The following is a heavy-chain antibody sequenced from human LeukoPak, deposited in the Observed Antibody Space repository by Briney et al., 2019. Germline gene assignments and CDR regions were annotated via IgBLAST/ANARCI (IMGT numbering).Heavy chain of an antibody. D-gene: IGHD6-19*01. Sequence: GSSVKVSCKTSGGTFRSYPISWVRQAPGQGLEWMGHIIPIFGTTNYAQRFQGRVTISADESTSTAYMELSSLTSDDTAVYYCARDLIGAVANTIDDYWGQGTLVTVSS. CDR1: GGTFRSYP. V-gene: IGHV1-69*01. CDR3: ARDLIGAVANTIDDY. J-gene: IGHJ4*02. CDR2: IIPIFGTT.